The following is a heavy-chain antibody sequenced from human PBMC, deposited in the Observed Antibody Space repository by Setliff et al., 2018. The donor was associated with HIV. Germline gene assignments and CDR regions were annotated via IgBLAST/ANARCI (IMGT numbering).Heavy chain of an antibody. J-gene: IGHJ1*01. Sequence: LRLSCAASGFTFSHYAMTWVRQAPGKGLEWVSAISGSGDSTYYADSVKGRFTISRDNSKNTLYLQMNSLRAEDTALYYCAKLTRYDSTRYDAEYCQQWGQGTLVTVSS. CDR1: GFTFSHYA. D-gene: IGHD3-9*01. CDR3: AKLTRYDSTRYDAEYCQQ. V-gene: IGHV3-23*01. CDR2: ISGSGDST.